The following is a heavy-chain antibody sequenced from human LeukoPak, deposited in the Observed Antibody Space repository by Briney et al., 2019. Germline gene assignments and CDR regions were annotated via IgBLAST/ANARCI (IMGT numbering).Heavy chain of an antibody. J-gene: IGHJ4*02. CDR1: GGSISSGGYY. Sequence: SETLSLTCTVSGGSISSGGYYWSWIRQHPGKGLEWIGYIYYSGSTYYNPSLKSRVTISVDTSKNQFSPKLSSVTAADTAVYYCARKRPYSSSWQGFDYWGQGTLVTVSS. D-gene: IGHD6-13*01. CDR2: IYYSGST. CDR3: ARKRPYSSSWQGFDY. V-gene: IGHV4-31*03.